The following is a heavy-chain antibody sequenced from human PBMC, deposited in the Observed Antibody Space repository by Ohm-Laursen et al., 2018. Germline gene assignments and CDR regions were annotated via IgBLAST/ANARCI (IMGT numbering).Heavy chain of an antibody. J-gene: IGHJ6*02. Sequence: SLRLSCAASGFTFSSYAMSWVRQAPGKGLEWVSTVSGTAGNTFYADSVKGRFTISRDNSKNTLHLQMNSLRAEDTAVYYCARDQYDFWSGYFTVEAYYYYGMDVWGQGTTVTVSS. CDR1: GFTFSSYA. V-gene: IGHV3-23*01. D-gene: IGHD3-3*01. CDR2: VSGTAGNT. CDR3: ARDQYDFWSGYFTVEAYYYYGMDV.